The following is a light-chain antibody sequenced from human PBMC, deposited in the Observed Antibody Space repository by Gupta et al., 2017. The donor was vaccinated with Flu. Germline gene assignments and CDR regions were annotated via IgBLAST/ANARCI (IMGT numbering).Light chain of an antibody. V-gene: IGLV1-47*01. Sequence: RVTTSCSGGNSNIGINYVYWCQQLPGAAPTLLIYRSNQRPSGVPDRFSGSKYDTSASLAISGFRPDDEADYYCAAWDDSRSGVVFGGGTKLTVL. J-gene: IGLJ2*01. CDR2: RSN. CDR1: NSNIGINY. CDR3: AAWDDSRSGVV.